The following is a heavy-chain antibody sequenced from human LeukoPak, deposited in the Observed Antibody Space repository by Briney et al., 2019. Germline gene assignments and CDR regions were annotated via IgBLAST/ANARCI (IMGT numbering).Heavy chain of an antibody. CDR1: GFTFSSYS. CDR2: ISSSSSYI. D-gene: IGHD4-17*01. J-gene: IGHJ3*02. V-gene: IGHV3-21*01. Sequence: GGSLRLSCAVSGFTFSSYSMNWVRQAPGKGLEWVSSISSSSSYIYYADSVKGRFTISRDNAKNSLYLQMNSLRAEDTAVYYCARRGTTVTRDAFDIWGQGTMVTVSS. CDR3: ARRGTTVTRDAFDI.